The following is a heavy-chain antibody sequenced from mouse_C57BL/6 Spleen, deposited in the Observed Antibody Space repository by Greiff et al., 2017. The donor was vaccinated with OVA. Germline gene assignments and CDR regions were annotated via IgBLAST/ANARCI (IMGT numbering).Heavy chain of an antibody. CDR2: ISYDGSN. V-gene: IGHV3-6*01. CDR3: ARTDYGIFDY. J-gene: IGHJ2*01. D-gene: IGHD2-1*01. CDR1: GYSITSGYY. Sequence: EVQRVESGPGLVKPSQSLSLTCSVTGYSITSGYYWNWIRQFPGNKLEWMGYISYDGSNNYNPSLKNRISITRDTSKNQFFLKLNSVTTEDTATYYCARTDYGIFDYWGQGTTLTVSS.